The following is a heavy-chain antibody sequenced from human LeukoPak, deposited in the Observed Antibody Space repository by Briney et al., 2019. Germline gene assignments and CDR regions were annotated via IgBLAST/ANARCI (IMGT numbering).Heavy chain of an antibody. J-gene: IGHJ5*02. CDR2: VTGSGGTT. D-gene: IGHD6-13*01. V-gene: IGHV3-23*01. CDR1: GFTFSRYA. Sequence: GGSLRLSCAASGFTFSRYAMSWVRQAPGKGLEWVSAVTGSGGTTSYADSVKGRFTISRDNAKNSLYLQMNNLRVDDTAVYYCAKERGTGYSSSWYSWFDPWGQGTLVTVSS. CDR3: AKERGTGYSSSWYSWFDP.